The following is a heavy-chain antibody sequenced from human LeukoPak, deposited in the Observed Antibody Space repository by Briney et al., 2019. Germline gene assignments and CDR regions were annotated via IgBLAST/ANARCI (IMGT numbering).Heavy chain of an antibody. CDR2: IYPGDSGP. D-gene: IGHD1-26*01. CDR1: GYSFTSYC. J-gene: IGHJ3*01. V-gene: IGHV5-51*01. Sequence: GESLKISCKVSGYSFTSYCIGWVRQMRGKGLEWMGIIYPGDSGPTYSPSFQGKVTISVDKSINTAYLQWRSLQASDTAMYYCGMSGDRVPLQDDVFDVWGQGTMVTVST. CDR3: GMSGDRVPLQDDVFDV.